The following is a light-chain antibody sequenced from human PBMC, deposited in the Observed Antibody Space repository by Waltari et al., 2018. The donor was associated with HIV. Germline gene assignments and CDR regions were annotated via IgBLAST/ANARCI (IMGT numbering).Light chain of an antibody. CDR3: CSYAGSWV. CDR1: SSYVGSYNL. V-gene: IGLV2-23*02. CDR2: GVS. J-gene: IGLJ3*02. Sequence: SALTPPPSVSGSPGQSIPISCTGTSSYVGSYNLVSWYQQHPGKAPNRMIYGVSKRPSVVANRVTGSETGDTASLTISGLQAEDEADDYCCSYAGSWVFGGGTKLTVL.